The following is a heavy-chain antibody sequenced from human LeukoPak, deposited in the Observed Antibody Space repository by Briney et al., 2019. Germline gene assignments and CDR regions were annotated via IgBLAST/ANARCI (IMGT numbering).Heavy chain of an antibody. D-gene: IGHD3-10*01. V-gene: IGHV1-46*01. J-gene: IGHJ5*02. CDR1: GYTFTSYY. CDR2: INPSGGST. CDR3: ARDGRDSGSYYDWFDP. Sequence: ASVKVSCKASGYTFTSYYMHWVRQAPGQGLEWMGIINPSGGSTSYAQKFQGRVTMTRDTSTSTVYMELSSLRSEDTAVYYCARDGRDSGSYYDWFDPWGQGTLVTVSS.